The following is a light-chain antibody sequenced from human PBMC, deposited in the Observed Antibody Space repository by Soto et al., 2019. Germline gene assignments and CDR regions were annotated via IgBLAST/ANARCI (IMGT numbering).Light chain of an antibody. J-gene: IGKJ1*01. V-gene: IGKV3-15*01. Sequence: EIVMTQSPATLSVSPGERATLSCRASQSVSSNLAWYQQKPGQAPRLLIYGASTRATGIPARFSGSGSGTEFTLTISSLQSEDFAVYYCQRSSIWPWKLGHGTKVDIK. CDR3: QRSSIWPWK. CDR2: GAS. CDR1: QSVSSN.